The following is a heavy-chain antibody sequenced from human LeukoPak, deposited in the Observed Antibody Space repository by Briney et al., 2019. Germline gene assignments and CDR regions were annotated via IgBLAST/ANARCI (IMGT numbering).Heavy chain of an antibody. CDR3: ARSSAGYCSSTSCQNRRYYYYYMDV. Sequence: SETLSLTCAVYGGSFSGYYWSWIRQPPGKGLEWIGEINHNGSTNYNPSLKSRVTISVDTSKNQFSLKLSSVTAADTAVYYCARSSAGYCSSTSCQNRRYYYYYMDVWGKGTTVTVSS. J-gene: IGHJ6*03. V-gene: IGHV4-34*01. CDR2: INHNGST. D-gene: IGHD2-2*01. CDR1: GGSFSGYY.